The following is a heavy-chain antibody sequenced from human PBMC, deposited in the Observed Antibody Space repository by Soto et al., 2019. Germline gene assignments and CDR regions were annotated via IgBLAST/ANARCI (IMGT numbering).Heavy chain of an antibody. Sequence: SETLSLTCTVSGGSISSSSYYWGWIRQPPGKGLEWIGSIYYSGSTYYNPSLKSRVTISVDTSKNQFSLKLSSVTAADTAVYYCASCYSITYNWFDPWGQGTLVTVSS. J-gene: IGHJ5*02. CDR3: ASCYSITYNWFDP. CDR1: GGSISSSSYY. D-gene: IGHD2-15*01. CDR2: IYYSGST. V-gene: IGHV4-39*01.